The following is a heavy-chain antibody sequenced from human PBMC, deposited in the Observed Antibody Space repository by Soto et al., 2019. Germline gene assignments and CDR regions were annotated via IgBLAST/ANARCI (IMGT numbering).Heavy chain of an antibody. Sequence: SETLSLNCAGSGGSISSSNWWSWVRQPPGKVLEWIGEIDHSGSTNYNPSLKSRVTISVDKSKNQFSLKLSSVTAADTAVYYCERGLGRPPTFDIWGQGTMVTVSS. CDR2: IDHSGST. J-gene: IGHJ3*02. D-gene: IGHD3-16*01. V-gene: IGHV4-4*02. CDR3: ERGLGRPPTFDI. CDR1: GGSISSSNW.